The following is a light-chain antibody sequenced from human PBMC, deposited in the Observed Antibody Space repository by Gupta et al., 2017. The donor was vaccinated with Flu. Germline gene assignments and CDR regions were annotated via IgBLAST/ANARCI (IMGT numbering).Light chain of an antibody. CDR1: DIGLKD. J-gene: IGLJ1*01. CDR2: DDR. V-gene: IGLV3-21*02. Sequence: SYVLIQPPSMSVAPGQTARIPWGGNDIGLKDVHWYQQKPGQAPVLVMYDDRDRPSGISERLSGSSSGNEATLTISRVEVGDEADYFCQVWDRSSDQYVFGPGTKVTVV. CDR3: QVWDRSSDQYV.